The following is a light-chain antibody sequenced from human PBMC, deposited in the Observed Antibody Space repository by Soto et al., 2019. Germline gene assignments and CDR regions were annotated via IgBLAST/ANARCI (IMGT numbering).Light chain of an antibody. CDR3: QQYGRSRT. CDR1: QSISSSY. J-gene: IGKJ1*01. CDR2: GAS. V-gene: IGKV3-20*01. Sequence: EFVRPQAVSSRSWVAGERAALACRASQSISSSYLALYQQKPGQAPRLLVYGASSRATGIPDRFSGSGSGTDFTLTISRLEPEEFAVYYCQQYGRSRTFGQGTKVDIK.